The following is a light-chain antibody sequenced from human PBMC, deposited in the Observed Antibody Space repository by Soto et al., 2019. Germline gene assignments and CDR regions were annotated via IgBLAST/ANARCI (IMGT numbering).Light chain of an antibody. CDR3: LAWDDSLNGNL. CDR2: TND. J-gene: IGLJ1*01. V-gene: IGLV1-44*01. Sequence: QSLLTQPPSASGTPGRRVTISCSGSSSNIESNTVYWYQQLPGMAPRLLIHTNDRRPSGVPARFSGSKSGTSASLAISGLQSEDEADYYCLAWDDSLNGNLFGTGTKVTVL. CDR1: SSNIESNT.